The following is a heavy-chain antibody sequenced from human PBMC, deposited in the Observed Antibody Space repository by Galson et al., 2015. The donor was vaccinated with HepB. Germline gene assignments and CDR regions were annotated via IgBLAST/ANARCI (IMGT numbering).Heavy chain of an antibody. CDR2: ISWNSGSI. CDR1: GFTFDDYA. J-gene: IGHJ4*02. V-gene: IGHV3-9*01. D-gene: IGHD1-26*01. CDR3: AKAHLGWFDY. Sequence: SLRLSCAASGFTFDDYAMHWVRQAPGKGLEWVSGISWNSGSIGYADSVKGRFTISRDNAKNSLYLQMNSLRAEDTALYYCAKAHLGWFDYWGQGTLVTVSS.